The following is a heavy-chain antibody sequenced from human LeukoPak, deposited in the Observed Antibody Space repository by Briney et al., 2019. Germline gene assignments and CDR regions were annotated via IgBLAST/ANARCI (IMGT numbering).Heavy chain of an antibody. V-gene: IGHV1-24*01. CDR2: FDPEDGET. Sequence: GASVKVSCKVSGYTLTELSMHWVRQAPGRGLEWMGGFDPEDGETIYAQKFQGRVTMIEDTSTDTAYMELSSLRSEDTAVYYCATDLVAPNDYWGQGTLVTVSS. CDR1: GYTLTELS. CDR3: ATDLVAPNDY. J-gene: IGHJ4*02. D-gene: IGHD2-15*01.